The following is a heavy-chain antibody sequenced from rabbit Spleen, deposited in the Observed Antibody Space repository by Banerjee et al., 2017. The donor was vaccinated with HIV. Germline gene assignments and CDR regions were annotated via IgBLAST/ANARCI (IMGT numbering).Heavy chain of an antibody. CDR2: IDPVFGST. Sequence: QEQLEESGGGLVQPGGSLKLSCKASGFDFSRYGVSWVRQAPGKGLEWIGYIDPVFGSTYYASWVNGRFTISRHNAQNTLYLQLNSLTAADTATYFCAREDVGGSCTLWGQGTLVTVS. J-gene: IGHJ3*01. CDR3: AREDVGGSCTL. D-gene: IGHD1-1*01. CDR1: GFDFSRYG. V-gene: IGHV1S47*01.